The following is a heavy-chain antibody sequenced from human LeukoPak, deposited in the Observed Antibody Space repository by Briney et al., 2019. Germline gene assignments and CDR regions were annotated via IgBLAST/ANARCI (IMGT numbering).Heavy chain of an antibody. Sequence: GASVKVSCKASGYTFTGYYMHWARQAPGQGLEWMGWISGYNGNTNYAQKLQDRVTMTTDTSTSTAYMELRSLRSDDTALYYCARDTGSEVVGATLNYWGQGTLVTVSP. CDR2: ISGYNGNT. V-gene: IGHV1-18*04. D-gene: IGHD2-15*01. J-gene: IGHJ4*02. CDR1: GYTFTGYY. CDR3: ARDTGSEVVGATLNY.